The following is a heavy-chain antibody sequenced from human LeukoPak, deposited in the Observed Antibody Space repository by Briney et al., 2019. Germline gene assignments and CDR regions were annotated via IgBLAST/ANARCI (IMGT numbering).Heavy chain of an antibody. V-gene: IGHV3-74*01. J-gene: IGHJ3*02. CDR3: ARGVSGTGPDI. CDR2: IKTDGRST. D-gene: IGHD5/OR15-5a*01. Sequence: GGSLRLSCAASGLTLSSYWMHWVRQAPGKGLVWVSRIKTDGRSTDYADSAERRFTISRDNAKNTMYLQMNSPRAEDTAVYYCARGVSGTGPDIWGLGTMVTVSS. CDR1: GLTLSSYW.